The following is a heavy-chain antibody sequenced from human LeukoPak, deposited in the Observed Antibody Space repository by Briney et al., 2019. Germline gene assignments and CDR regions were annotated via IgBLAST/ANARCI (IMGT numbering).Heavy chain of an antibody. V-gene: IGHV3-21*01. CDR2: ISGSSSYI. CDR3: ARSYYDILTGYYRPLFDY. J-gene: IGHJ4*02. Sequence: GGSLRLSCAASGFTFSSYSMNWVRQAPGKGLEWVSSISGSSSYIYYADSVKGRFTISRDNAKNSLYLQMNSLRAEDTAVYYCARSYYDILTGYYRPLFDYWGQGTLVTVSS. CDR1: GFTFSSYS. D-gene: IGHD3-9*01.